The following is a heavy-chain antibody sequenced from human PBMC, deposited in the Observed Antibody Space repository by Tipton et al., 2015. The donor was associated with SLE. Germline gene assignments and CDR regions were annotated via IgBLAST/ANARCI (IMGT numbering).Heavy chain of an antibody. D-gene: IGHD3-3*01. CDR3: ASYDFWSGF. CDR2: ISAYNGNT. V-gene: IGHV1-18*04. J-gene: IGHJ4*02. CDR1: GYTFTSYG. Sequence: QSGAEVKKPGASVKVSCKASGYTFTSYGISWVRQAPGQGLEWMGWISAYNGNTNYAQKFQGRVTITADKSTSTAYMELSSLRSEDTAVYYCASYDFWSGFWGQGTLVTVSS.